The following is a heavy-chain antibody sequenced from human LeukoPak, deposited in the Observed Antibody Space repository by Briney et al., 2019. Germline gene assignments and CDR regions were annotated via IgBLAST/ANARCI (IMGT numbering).Heavy chain of an antibody. CDR2: IKRDGSEK. Sequence: PGGSLRLSCAASGLTFSNYWMSWVRQAPGKGLEWVANIKRDGSEKNYVDSVKGRFTISRDNSKNTLYLQMNSLRAEDTAVYYCAKEGYYYGSGSYYKFHYYYYMDVWGKGTTVTVSS. V-gene: IGHV3-7*03. CDR3: AKEGYYYGSGSYYKFHYYYYMDV. J-gene: IGHJ6*03. D-gene: IGHD3-10*01. CDR1: GLTFSNYW.